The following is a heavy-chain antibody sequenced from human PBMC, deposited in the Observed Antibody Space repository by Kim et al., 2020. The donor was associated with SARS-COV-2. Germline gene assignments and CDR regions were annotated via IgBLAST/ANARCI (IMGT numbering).Heavy chain of an antibody. CDR3: AKRSGSYSIDY. CDR2: ISGSGGST. CDR1: GFTFSNYA. Sequence: GGSLRLSCAASGFTFSNYAMSWVRQAPGKGLEWVSAISGSGGSTYYADSVKGRFTISRENSKNTLYLHMNSLRAEDTAVYYCAKRSGSYSIDYWGQGTLVTVSS. V-gene: IGHV3-23*01. J-gene: IGHJ4*02. D-gene: IGHD1-26*01.